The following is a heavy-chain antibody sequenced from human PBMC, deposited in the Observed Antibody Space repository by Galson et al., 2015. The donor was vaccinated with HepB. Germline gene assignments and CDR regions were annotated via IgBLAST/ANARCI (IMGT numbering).Heavy chain of an antibody. J-gene: IGHJ5*02. V-gene: IGHV3-21*01. D-gene: IGHD6-13*01. Sequence: SLRLSCAASGFTFSSYSMNWVRQAPGKGLEWVSSISSSSSYIYYADSVKGRFTISRDNAKNSLYLQMNSLRAEDTAVYYCAKDGISVELAAAGQMGDNWFDPWGQGTLVTVSS. CDR3: AKDGISVELAAAGQMGDNWFDP. CDR1: GFTFSSYS. CDR2: ISSSSSYI.